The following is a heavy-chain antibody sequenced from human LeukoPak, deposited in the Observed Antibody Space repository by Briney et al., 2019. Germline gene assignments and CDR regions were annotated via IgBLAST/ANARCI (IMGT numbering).Heavy chain of an antibody. CDR1: GVTFTYYA. CDR3: AKVAGGTRSVMFQTKAYDYYFDS. Sequence: GGSLRLSCEASGVTFTYYAMTWVRQAPGKGLKWAQGISGPGLRESYADSVKGRFTISRDTSKHTLYLQMDGLRTEDTAVYYCAKVAGGTRSVMFQTKAYDYYFDSWGQGTLVTVSS. CDR2: ISGPGLRE. J-gene: IGHJ4*02. D-gene: IGHD3-3*01. V-gene: IGHV3-23*01.